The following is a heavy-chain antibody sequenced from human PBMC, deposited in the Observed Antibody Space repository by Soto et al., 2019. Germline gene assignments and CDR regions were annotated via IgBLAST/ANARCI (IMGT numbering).Heavy chain of an antibody. J-gene: IGHJ4*02. D-gene: IGHD3-22*01. Sequence: QVQLVESGGGVVQPGRSLRLYCAASGFTFSSYGMHWVRQAPGKGLEWVAVISYDGSNKYYADSVKGRFTISRDNSKNTLYLQMNSLRAEDTAVYYCAKEIYDTSGYYYYWGQGTLVTVSS. CDR2: ISYDGSNK. CDR3: AKEIYDTSGYYYY. V-gene: IGHV3-30*18. CDR1: GFTFSSYG.